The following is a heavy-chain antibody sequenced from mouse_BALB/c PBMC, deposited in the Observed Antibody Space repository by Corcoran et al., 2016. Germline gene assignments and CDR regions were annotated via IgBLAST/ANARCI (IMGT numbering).Heavy chain of an antibody. D-gene: IGHD3-1*01. CDR1: GFNIKDTY. V-gene: IGHV14-3*02. J-gene: IGHJ4*01. CDR2: IDPTNGNT. Sequence: EVHLQQSGAELVKPGPSVKLSCTASGFNIKDTYMHWVKQRPEQGLEWIGRIDPTNGNTKYDPKFQGKATITADTSSNTAYLQLSSLTSEDTAVYYCARGGLRRGYYAMDYWGQGTSVTVSS. CDR3: ARGGLRRGYYAMDY.